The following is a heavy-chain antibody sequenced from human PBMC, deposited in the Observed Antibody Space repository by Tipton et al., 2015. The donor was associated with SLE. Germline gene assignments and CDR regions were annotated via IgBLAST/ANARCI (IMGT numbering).Heavy chain of an antibody. D-gene: IGHD5-12*01. Sequence: TLSLTCSISGGSISDYFWSWIRQAPGKGPEWIGHMSDSGNTNYNPSLKSRVTISVDTSRSQVSLRVSTVTAADTAKYYCVKGQEVAPINYYYYMDVWGKGTTVTVS. V-gene: IGHV4-59*01. CDR3: VKGQEVAPINYYYYMDV. CDR1: GGSISDYF. CDR2: MSDSGNT. J-gene: IGHJ6*03.